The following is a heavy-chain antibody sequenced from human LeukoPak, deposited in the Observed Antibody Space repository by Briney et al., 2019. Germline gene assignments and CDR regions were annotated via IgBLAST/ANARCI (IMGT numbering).Heavy chain of an antibody. CDR1: GYSFTSYW. J-gene: IGHJ6*04. Sequence: GESLKITCKGSGYSFTSYWISWVRQMPGKGLEWMGRIDPSDSYTNYSPSFQGHVTITADKSISTAYLQWSSLKASDTAMYYCARPSSSWHYYGMDVWGKGTTVTVSS. CDR2: IDPSDSYT. D-gene: IGHD6-13*01. V-gene: IGHV5-10-1*01. CDR3: ARPSSSWHYYGMDV.